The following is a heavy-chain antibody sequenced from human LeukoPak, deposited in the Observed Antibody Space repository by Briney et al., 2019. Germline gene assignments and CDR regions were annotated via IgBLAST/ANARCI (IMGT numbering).Heavy chain of an antibody. CDR3: ARVTSDTIFGVVIYPLDY. CDR1: GYTFTSYD. D-gene: IGHD3-3*01. V-gene: IGHV1-8*01. J-gene: IGHJ4*02. Sequence: ASVKVSCKASGYTFTSYDINWVRQATGQGLEWMGWMNPNSGNTGYAQKFQGRVTMTRNTSISTAYMELSSLRSEDTAVYYCARVTSDTIFGVVIYPLDYWGQGTLVTVSS. CDR2: MNPNSGNT.